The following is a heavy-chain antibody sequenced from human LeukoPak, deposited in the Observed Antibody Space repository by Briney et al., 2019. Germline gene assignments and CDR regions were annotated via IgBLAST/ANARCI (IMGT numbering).Heavy chain of an antibody. CDR3: TITHDF. V-gene: IGHV3-7*01. J-gene: IGHJ4*01. CDR1: GFFFSNYW. Sequence: GGSLRLSCETSGFFFSNYWMTWVRQAPGKGLGWVATLNEDGSKTYYADSVRGRFAIPRDNTKNSVYLQMNSLRAEDTALYYCTITHDFWGLGTMVTVSS. CDR2: LNEDGSKT.